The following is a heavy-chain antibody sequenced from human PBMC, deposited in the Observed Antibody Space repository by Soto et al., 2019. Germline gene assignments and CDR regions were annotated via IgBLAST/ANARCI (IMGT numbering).Heavy chain of an antibody. CDR1: GYSFTSYW. J-gene: IGHJ6*02. CDR3: AGLRLRDFWSGPTFYYSGMDV. V-gene: IGHV5-10-1*01. CDR2: NDPSDSYT. Sequence: PGESLKIPRKSSGYSFTSYWNSWVRQIPGKGLEWMGRNDPSDSYTNYSPPFQGHVTSSADKSISTAYLQWSSLKASDTAMYYCAGLRLRDFWSGPTFYYSGMDVWGQGTTVTV. D-gene: IGHD3-3*01.